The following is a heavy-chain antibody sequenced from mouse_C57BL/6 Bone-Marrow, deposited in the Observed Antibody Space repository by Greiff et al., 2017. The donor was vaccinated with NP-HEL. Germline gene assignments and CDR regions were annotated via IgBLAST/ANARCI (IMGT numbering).Heavy chain of an antibody. D-gene: IGHD6-1*01. CDR3: ARQRPGQLYD. CDR2: IDPSDSYT. CDR1: GYTFTSYW. Sequence: QVQLQQPGAELVKPGASVKLSCKASGYTFTSYWMQWVKQRPGQGLEWIGEIDPSDSYTNYNQKFKGKATLTVDTSSSTAYMQLSSLTSEDSAVYYCARQRPGQLYDWGQGTTLTVSS. J-gene: IGHJ2*01. V-gene: IGHV1-50*01.